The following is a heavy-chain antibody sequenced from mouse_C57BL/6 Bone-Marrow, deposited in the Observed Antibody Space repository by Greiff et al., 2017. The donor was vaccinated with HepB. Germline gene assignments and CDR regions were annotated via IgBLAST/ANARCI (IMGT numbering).Heavy chain of an antibody. CDR3: ARDPYYYGSRWYFDV. D-gene: IGHD1-1*01. V-gene: IGHV1-80*01. J-gene: IGHJ1*03. Sequence: QVQLQQSGAELVKPGASVKISCKASGYAFSSYWMNWVKQRPGKGLEWIGQIYPGDGDTNYNGKFKGKATLTADKSSSTAYMQLSSLTSEDSAVYFCARDPYYYGSRWYFDVWGTGTTVTVSS. CDR2: IYPGDGDT. CDR1: GYAFSSYW.